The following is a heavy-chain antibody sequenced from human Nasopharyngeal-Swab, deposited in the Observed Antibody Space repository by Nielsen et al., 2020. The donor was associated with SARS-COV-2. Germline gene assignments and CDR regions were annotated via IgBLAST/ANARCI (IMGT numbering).Heavy chain of an antibody. J-gene: IGHJ5*02. V-gene: IGHV1-18*01. D-gene: IGHD2-2*01. Sequence: VRQMPWKGLEWMGWISAYNGNTNYAQKLQGRVTMTTDTSTSTAYMELRSLRSDDTAVYYCAREGGRGYCSSTSCHAWFDPWGQGTLVTVSS. CDR3: AREGGRGYCSSTSCHAWFDP. CDR2: ISAYNGNT.